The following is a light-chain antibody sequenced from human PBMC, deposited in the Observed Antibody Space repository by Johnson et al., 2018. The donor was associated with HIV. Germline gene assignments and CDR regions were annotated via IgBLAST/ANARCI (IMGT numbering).Light chain of an antibody. CDR1: SSNIGNNY. J-gene: IGLJ1*01. CDR3: ATWHRSLSAGGV. CDR2: ENT. V-gene: IGLV1-51*02. Sequence: QSLLTQPPSVSAAPGQKVTISCSGSSSNIGNNYVSWYRQLPGTAPKLLIYENTQRPSGIPDRFSGSKSGASATLGITELQTGDEADYYCATWHRSLSAGGVFGTGTKVTVL.